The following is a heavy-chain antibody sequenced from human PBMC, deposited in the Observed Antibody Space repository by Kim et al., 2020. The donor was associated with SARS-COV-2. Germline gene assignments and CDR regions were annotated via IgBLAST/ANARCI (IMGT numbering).Heavy chain of an antibody. CDR1: GDSVSSNSAA. Sequence: SQTLSLTCAISGDSVSSNSAAWDWFRQSPSRGLEWLGRTYYRSKWSNNYAVSAKSRITINADSSKNQFSLQLNSVTPEDTAIYYCTRKRDGVYGMDVWGQGTAVTVSS. D-gene: IGHD3-16*01. CDR3: TRKRDGVYGMDV. J-gene: IGHJ6*02. CDR2: TYYRSKWSN. V-gene: IGHV6-1*01.